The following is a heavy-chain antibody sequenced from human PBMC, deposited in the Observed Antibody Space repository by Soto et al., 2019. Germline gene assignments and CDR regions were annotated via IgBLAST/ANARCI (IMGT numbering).Heavy chain of an antibody. CDR2: IYYSGST. CDR3: ARDPGPPIKFGNYYYGMDV. V-gene: IGHV4-61*01. D-gene: IGHD3-16*01. Sequence: PSETLSLTCTVSGGSVSSGSYYWSWIRQPPWKGLEWIGYIYYSGSTNYNPSLKSRVTISVDTSKNQFSLKLSSVTAADTAVYYCARDPGPPIKFGNYYYGMDVWGQGXTVTVSS. J-gene: IGHJ6*02. CDR1: GGSVSSGSYY.